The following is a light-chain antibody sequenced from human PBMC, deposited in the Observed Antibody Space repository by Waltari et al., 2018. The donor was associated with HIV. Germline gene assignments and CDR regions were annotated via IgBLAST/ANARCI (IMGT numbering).Light chain of an antibody. CDR3: AAWGNSLSLL. CDR2: RNN. Sequence: QSVLTQPPSASGTPGQRVTISCSGSSSHIGSHYVYWYQQLPGTAPKLLLYRNNQRPSGVPDRFSGSKSGISASLAISGLRSEDEADYYCAAWGNSLSLLFGGGTKLTVL. CDR1: SSHIGSHY. V-gene: IGLV1-47*01. J-gene: IGLJ2*01.